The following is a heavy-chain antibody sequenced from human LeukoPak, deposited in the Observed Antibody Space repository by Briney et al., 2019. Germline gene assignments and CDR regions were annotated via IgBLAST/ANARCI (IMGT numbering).Heavy chain of an antibody. V-gene: IGHV3-30*02. CDR1: GFTFSSYG. CDR2: IRYDGSNK. CDR3: ASGVGAQDAFDI. Sequence: GGSLRLSCAASGFTFSSYGMHWVRQAPGKGLEWVAFIRYDGSNKYYADSVKGRFTISRDNSKNTLYLQMNSLRAEDTAVYYCASGVGAQDAFDIWGQGTMVTVSS. D-gene: IGHD1-26*01. J-gene: IGHJ3*02.